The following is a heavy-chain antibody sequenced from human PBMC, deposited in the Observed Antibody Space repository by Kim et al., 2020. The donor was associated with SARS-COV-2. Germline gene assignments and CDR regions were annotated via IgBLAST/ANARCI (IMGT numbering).Heavy chain of an antibody. CDR2: IKSKTDGGTT. CDR3: TTDLPSLLEWLSQSVYYGMDV. D-gene: IGHD3-3*01. Sequence: GGSLRLSCAASGFTFSNAWMSWVRQAPGKGLEWVGRIKSKTDGGTTDYAAPVKGRFTISRDDSKNTLYLQMNSLKTEDTAVYYCTTDLPSLLEWLSQSVYYGMDVWGQGTTVTVSS. J-gene: IGHJ6*02. CDR1: GFTFSNAW. V-gene: IGHV3-15*01.